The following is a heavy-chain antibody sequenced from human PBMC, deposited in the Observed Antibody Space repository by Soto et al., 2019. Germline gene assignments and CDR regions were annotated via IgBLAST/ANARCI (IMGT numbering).Heavy chain of an antibody. J-gene: IGHJ4*02. CDR2: ISYDGSNK. Sequence: QVQLVESGGGVVQPGRSLRLSCAASGFTFSSCAMHWVRQAPGKGLEWVAVISYDGSNKYYADSVKGRFTISRDNSKNTLYLQMNSLRAEDTAVYYCARDPPSIPPAPAGDYWGQGTLVTVSS. V-gene: IGHV3-30-3*01. CDR1: GFTFSSCA. CDR3: ARDPPSIPPAPAGDY. D-gene: IGHD2-21*01.